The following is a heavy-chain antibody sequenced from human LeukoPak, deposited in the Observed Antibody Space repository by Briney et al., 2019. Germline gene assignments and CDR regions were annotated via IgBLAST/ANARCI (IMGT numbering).Heavy chain of an antibody. Sequence: PGGSLRLSCAASGFTFSTFAMTWVRQAPGKGLEWVSTFSPDGIHYADSVKDRFAISRDDSMSTLFLQMNSLRAEDTAIYYCAKDYARGGCSLAHCNPIDSWGQGTLVTVSS. CDR3: AKDYARGGCSLAHCNPIDS. J-gene: IGHJ4*02. D-gene: IGHD2-15*01. V-gene: IGHV3-23*01. CDR1: GFTFSTFA. CDR2: FSPDGI.